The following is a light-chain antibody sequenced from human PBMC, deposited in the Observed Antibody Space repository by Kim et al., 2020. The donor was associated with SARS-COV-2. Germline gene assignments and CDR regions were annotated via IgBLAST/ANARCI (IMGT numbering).Light chain of an antibody. CDR2: EVS. V-gene: IGLV2-14*01. CDR1: SSDVGAYDY. J-gene: IGLJ1*01. Sequence: QSALTQPASVSGSPGQSITISCTGTSSDVGAYDYVSWYQQHPGKAPKLMTYEVSDRPSGVSNRFSGSKSGNTASLTISGLQAEDEADYYCSSYTSTSTLVFGSGTKVTVL. CDR3: SSYTSTSTLV.